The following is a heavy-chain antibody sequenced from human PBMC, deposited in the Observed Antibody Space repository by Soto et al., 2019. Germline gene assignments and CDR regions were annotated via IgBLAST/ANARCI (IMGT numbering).Heavy chain of an antibody. CDR2: INAGNGDT. V-gene: IGHV1-3*01. CDR1: GISYTTYA. J-gene: IGHJ4*02. Sequence: VQLVQSGAEVKKPGASVRISCTASGISYTTYAIHWVRQAPGQGLEWMGWINAGNGDTRYSQRFQGRVTHTTDTSATTTYMDLSSLRSEDTSIYYCARAISGYVTWGQGTLVTVSS. CDR3: ARAISGYVT. D-gene: IGHD5-12*01.